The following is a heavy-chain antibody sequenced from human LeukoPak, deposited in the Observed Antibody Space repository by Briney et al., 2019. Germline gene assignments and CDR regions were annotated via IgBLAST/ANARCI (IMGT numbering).Heavy chain of an antibody. D-gene: IGHD2-15*01. V-gene: IGHV5-10-1*01. J-gene: IGHJ4*02. CDR3: ARHRKDIGFDS. Sequence: GESLKISCKGSGYSFTTYWISWVRQMPGKGLEWMGTIDPSDSDTNYSPSFQGHVTISVDKSISTAYLQWSLKASDTAMYYCARHRKDIGFDSWGQGTLVTVSS. CDR2: IDPSDSDT. CDR1: GYSFTTYW.